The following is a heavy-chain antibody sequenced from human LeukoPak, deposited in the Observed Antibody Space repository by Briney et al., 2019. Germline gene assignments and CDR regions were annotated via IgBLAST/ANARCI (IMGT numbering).Heavy chain of an antibody. CDR3: ARFGYNDFDY. CDR2: ISSSGSTI. J-gene: IGHJ4*02. V-gene: IGHV3-48*03. Sequence: PGGSLRLSCVASGFSFSSYEINWVRQAPGKGREGVSYISSSGSTIYYADSVKGRFTISRDNAKNSLYLQMNSLRPEDTAVYYCARFGYNDFDYWGQGTLVAVS. CDR1: GFSFSSYE. D-gene: IGHD5-24*01.